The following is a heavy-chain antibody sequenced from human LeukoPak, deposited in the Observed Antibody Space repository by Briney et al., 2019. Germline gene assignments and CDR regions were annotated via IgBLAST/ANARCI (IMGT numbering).Heavy chain of an antibody. CDR2: IYPGDSDT. Sequence: GESLKISFKGSGYKFTSYWNGWVRQMPGKGLEWMGIIYPGDSDTRYSPSFQGQVTISADKSISTAYLQWSSLKASDTAMYYCARLFDYDFWSGPDYWGQGTLVTVSS. J-gene: IGHJ4*02. D-gene: IGHD3-3*01. CDR1: GYKFTSYW. CDR3: ARLFDYDFWSGPDY. V-gene: IGHV5-51*01.